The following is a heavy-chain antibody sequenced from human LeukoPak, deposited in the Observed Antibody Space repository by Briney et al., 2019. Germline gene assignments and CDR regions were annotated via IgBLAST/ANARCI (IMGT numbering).Heavy chain of an antibody. CDR3: ARREYDILTGYYSFDY. Sequence: GGSLRLSCAASGFTFSSYAMSWVRQAPGKGLEWVSAISGGDTFYADSVKGRFTISRDNSKNTLYLQVNSLRAEDTAVYHCARREYDILTGYYSFDYWGQGTLVTVSS. D-gene: IGHD3-9*01. CDR1: GFTFSSYA. CDR2: ISGGDT. J-gene: IGHJ4*02. V-gene: IGHV3-23*01.